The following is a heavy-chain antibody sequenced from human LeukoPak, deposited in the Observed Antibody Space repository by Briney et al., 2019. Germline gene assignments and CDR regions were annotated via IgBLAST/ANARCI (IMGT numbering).Heavy chain of an antibody. D-gene: IGHD2-15*01. CDR1: GYTFTSYG. J-gene: IGHJ5*02. Sequence: GASVKVFCKASGYTFTSYGISWVRQAPGQGLEWMGWISAYNGNTNYAQKLQGRVTMTTDTSTSTAYMELRSLRPDDTAVYYCARAGVAATWARFDPWGQGTLVTVSS. V-gene: IGHV1-18*01. CDR2: ISAYNGNT. CDR3: ARAGVAATWARFDP.